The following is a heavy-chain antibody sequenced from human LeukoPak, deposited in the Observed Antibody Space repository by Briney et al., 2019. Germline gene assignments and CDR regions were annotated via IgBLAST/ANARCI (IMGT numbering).Heavy chain of an antibody. CDR1: GFTLRTYD. D-gene: IGHD6-13*01. CDR2: IGESSINI. J-gene: IGHJ4*02. Sequence: GGCLRLSRAASGFTLRTYDMNSVRQAPGHGLEWFSYIGESSINIYYAESVKGRFTISRDYAKNSLYLQRNSLRSEHTSVYCFARMAAAGYFDSWGQGTLVTVSS. CDR3: ARMAAAGYFDS. V-gene: IGHV3-48*01.